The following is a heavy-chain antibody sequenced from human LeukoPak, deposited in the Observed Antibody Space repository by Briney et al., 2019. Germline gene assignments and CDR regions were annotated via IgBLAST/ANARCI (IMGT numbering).Heavy chain of an antibody. CDR1: GYTFTGYY. CDR3: ASDLSGNAT. D-gene: IGHD1-26*01. Sequence: ASVKVSCKASGYTFTGYYMHWVQQAPGQGLEWMGWINPNSGGTSFAQKFQGRVTMTRDTSISTAYMEVTRLTSDDTAVYYCASDLSGNATWGRGTLVTVSS. V-gene: IGHV1-2*02. CDR2: INPNSGGT. J-gene: IGHJ5*02.